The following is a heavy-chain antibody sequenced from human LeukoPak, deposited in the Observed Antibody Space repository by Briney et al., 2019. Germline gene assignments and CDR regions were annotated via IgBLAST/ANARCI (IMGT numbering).Heavy chain of an antibody. CDR1: GFTFSSYA. J-gene: IGHJ4*02. V-gene: IGHV3-23*01. Sequence: GGSLRLSCAASGFTFSSYAMSWVRQAPGKGLEWVSAISGSGGSTYYADSVKGRFTISRDNSKNTLYLQMNSPRAEDTAVYYCASGSYFQIDYWGQGTLVTVSS. D-gene: IGHD1-26*01. CDR3: ASGSYFQIDY. CDR2: ISGSGGST.